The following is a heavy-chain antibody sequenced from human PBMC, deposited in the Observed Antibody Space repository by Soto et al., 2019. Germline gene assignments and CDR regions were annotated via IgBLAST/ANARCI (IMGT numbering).Heavy chain of an antibody. D-gene: IGHD4-17*01. J-gene: IGHJ6*03. V-gene: IGHV3-66*01. Sequence: PGGSLRLSCAASGFTVSSNYMSWVRQAPGKGLEWVSVIYSGGSTYYADSVKGRFTISRDNSKNTLYLQMNSLRAEDTAVYYCARDGRWGYGDPRGGYYYMDVWGKGTTVTVSS. CDR2: IYSGGST. CDR3: ARDGRWGYGDPRGGYYYMDV. CDR1: GFTVSSNY.